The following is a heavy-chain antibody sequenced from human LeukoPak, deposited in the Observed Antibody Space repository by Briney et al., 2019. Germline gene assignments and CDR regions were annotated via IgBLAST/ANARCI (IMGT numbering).Heavy chain of an antibody. CDR2: INPSGGST. J-gene: IGHJ4*02. CDR1: GYTFTSHY. CDR3: ARGDSGYDSIDY. V-gene: IGHV1-46*01. D-gene: IGHD5-12*01. Sequence: ASVKVSCKASGYTFTSHYMHWLRQAPGQGLGWMGIINPSGGSTSYAQKFQGRVTITRDTSTSSVYMELSSLRSEDTAVYYCARGDSGYDSIDYWGQGTLVTVSS.